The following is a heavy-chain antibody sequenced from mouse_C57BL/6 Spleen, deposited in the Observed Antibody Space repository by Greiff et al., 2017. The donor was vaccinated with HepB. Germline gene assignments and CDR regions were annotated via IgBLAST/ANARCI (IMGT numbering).Heavy chain of an antibody. V-gene: IGHV5-17*01. CDR2: ISSGSSTI. CDR1: GFTFSDYG. Sequence: DVMLVESGGGLVKPGGSLKLSCAASGFTFSDYGMHWVRQAPEKGLEWVAYISSGSSTIYYADTVKGRFTISRDNAKNTLFLQMTSLRSEDTAMYYCARHDAYAMDYWGQGTSVTVSS. J-gene: IGHJ4*01. CDR3: ARHDAYAMDY.